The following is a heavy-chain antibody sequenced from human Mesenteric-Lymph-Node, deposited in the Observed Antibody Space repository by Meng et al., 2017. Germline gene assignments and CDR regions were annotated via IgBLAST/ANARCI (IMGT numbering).Heavy chain of an antibody. D-gene: IGHD3-10*01. V-gene: IGHV3-23*01. Sequence: GESLKISCAASGFTFSSYAMNWVRQTPGKGLEWVATISASGDGTYYADSVKGRFTISRHNSKNTLYLQMNSLRAEDTAVYYCARDGRGFGELLYYWGQGTLVTVSS. CDR1: GFTFSSYA. CDR3: ARDGRGFGELLYY. J-gene: IGHJ4*02. CDR2: ISASGDGT.